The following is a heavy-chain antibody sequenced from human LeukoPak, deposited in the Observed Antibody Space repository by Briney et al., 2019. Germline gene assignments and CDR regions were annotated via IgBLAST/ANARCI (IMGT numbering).Heavy chain of an antibody. D-gene: IGHD3-10*01. J-gene: IGHJ4*02. CDR2: IAYDGNNK. CDR3: AKESNYYGSGSYLTY. Sequence: PGGSLRLSCVASGFTFSKYDVHWVRQAPGKGLEWVAVIAYDGNNKIYADSVKGRFTTSRDNSKNTLYLQMNSLRAEDTAVYYCAKESNYYGSGSYLTYWGQGTLVTVSS. CDR1: GFTFSKYD. V-gene: IGHV3-30-3*01.